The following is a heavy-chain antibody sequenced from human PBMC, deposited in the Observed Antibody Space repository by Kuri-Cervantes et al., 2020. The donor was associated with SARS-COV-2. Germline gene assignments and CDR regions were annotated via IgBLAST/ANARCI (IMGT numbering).Heavy chain of an antibody. CDR2: INHSGST. CDR3: ARGRSPGY. CDR1: GGSFSGYY. J-gene: IGHJ4*02. Sequence: GSLRLSCAVYGGSFSGYYWSWIRQPPGKGLEWIGEINHSGSTNYNPSLKSRVTIPVDTSKNQFSLKLSSVTAADTAVYYCARGRSPGYWGQGTVVTVSS. V-gene: IGHV4-34*01.